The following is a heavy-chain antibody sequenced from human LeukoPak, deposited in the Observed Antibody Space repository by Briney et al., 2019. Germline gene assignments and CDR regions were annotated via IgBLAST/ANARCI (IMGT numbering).Heavy chain of an antibody. V-gene: IGHV3-74*01. CDR1: GFTFSSYW. J-gene: IGHJ4*02. Sequence: GGSLRLSCAASGFTFSSYWMHWVRQVPGKGLVWVSRMNSDGSSTSYADSVKGRFTISRDNAKNTLYLQMNSLRVEDTAVYYCARCHYYDSSGFDYWGQGTLVTVSS. CDR3: ARCHYYDSSGFDY. CDR2: MNSDGSST. D-gene: IGHD3-22*01.